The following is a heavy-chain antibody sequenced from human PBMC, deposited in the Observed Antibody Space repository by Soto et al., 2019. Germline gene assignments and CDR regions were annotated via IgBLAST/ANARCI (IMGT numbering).Heavy chain of an antibody. CDR1: GYTFTSYG. D-gene: IGHD4-17*01. J-gene: IGHJ4*02. V-gene: IGHV1-18*01. Sequence: ASVKVFCKSSGYTFTSYGISWVRQAPGQGLEWMGWISAYNGNTNYAQKLQGRATMTTDTSTSTAYMELRSLRSDDTAVYYCARDSSITVTPTDYWGQGTLVTVSS. CDR3: ARDSSITVTPTDY. CDR2: ISAYNGNT.